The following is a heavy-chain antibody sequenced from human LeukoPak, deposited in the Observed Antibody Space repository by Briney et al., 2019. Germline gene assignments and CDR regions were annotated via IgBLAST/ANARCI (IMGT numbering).Heavy chain of an antibody. CDR3: ACTSGSYFRVFDY. D-gene: IGHD1-26*01. Sequence: PGGSLRLSCAASGFTVSSNYMSWVRQAPGKGLEWVSVIYSGGSTYYANSVKGRFTISRDNSRNTLYLQMNSLRVEDTAVYYCACTSGSYFRVFDYWGQGTLVTVSS. CDR1: GFTVSSNY. J-gene: IGHJ4*02. V-gene: IGHV3-53*01. CDR2: IYSGGST.